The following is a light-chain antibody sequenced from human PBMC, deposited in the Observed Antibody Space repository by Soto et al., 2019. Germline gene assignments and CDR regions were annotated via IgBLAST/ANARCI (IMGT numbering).Light chain of an antibody. CDR2: DAS. CDR1: QSISSW. V-gene: IGKV1-5*01. Sequence: DIEMTQSPSTLSASVGDRFTIXXRASQSISSWLAWYQQKPGKAPKXLIYDASSLESGVPSRFSGSGSGTEFTLTISSLQPDDFATYYCQQYNSYSPTFGQGTKVDIK. J-gene: IGKJ1*01. CDR3: QQYNSYSPT.